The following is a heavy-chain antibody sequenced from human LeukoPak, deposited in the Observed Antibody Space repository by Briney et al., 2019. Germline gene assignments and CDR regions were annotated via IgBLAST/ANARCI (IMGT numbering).Heavy chain of an antibody. CDR3: ARGKMVGATAWGGLDY. Sequence: PGGSLRLSCVASGFTFDDHDMSWVRQAPGKGLEWVSNINWNGGSTGYGDSVKGGFTISRDNAKNSLYLQMNSLRAEDTAFYYCARGKMVGATAWGGLDYWGQGTPVTVSS. V-gene: IGHV3-20*04. CDR1: GFTFDDHD. J-gene: IGHJ4*02. CDR2: INWNGGST. D-gene: IGHD1-26*01.